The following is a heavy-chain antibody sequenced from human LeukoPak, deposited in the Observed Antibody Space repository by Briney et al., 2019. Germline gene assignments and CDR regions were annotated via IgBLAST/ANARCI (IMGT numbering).Heavy chain of an antibody. V-gene: IGHV1-2*02. J-gene: IGHJ4*02. CDR3: ARGSIYYYDSSGYHPVDY. CDR1: GYTFTGYY. Sequence: ASVKVSCKASGYTFTGYYMHWVRQAPGQGLEWMGWINPNSGGTNYAQKFQGRVTMTRDTSISTAYMELSRLRSDDTAVYYCARGSIYYYDSSGYHPVDYWGQGTLVTVSS. D-gene: IGHD3-22*01. CDR2: INPNSGGT.